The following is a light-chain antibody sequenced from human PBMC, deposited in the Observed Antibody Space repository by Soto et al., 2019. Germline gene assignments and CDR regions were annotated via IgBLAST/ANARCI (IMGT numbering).Light chain of an antibody. CDR1: SSDVGGYNY. CDR2: DVS. Sequence: QSALTQPASVSGSPGQSITISCTGTSSDVGGYNYVSWYQQHPGKAPKLMIYDVSNRPSGVSNRFSGYKSGNTASLTISGLPAEDEHDYYCSSYTRSSTLVFGGGTKLTVL. CDR3: SSYTRSSTLV. V-gene: IGLV2-14*01. J-gene: IGLJ2*01.